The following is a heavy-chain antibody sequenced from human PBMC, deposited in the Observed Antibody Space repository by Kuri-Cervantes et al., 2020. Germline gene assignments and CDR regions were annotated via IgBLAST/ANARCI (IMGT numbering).Heavy chain of an antibody. D-gene: IGHD2-15*01. CDR1: GYTFTGYY. CDR3: ASYCSGGSCYLGYNWFDP. J-gene: IGHJ5*02. Sequence: ASVKVSCKASGYTFTGYYMHWVRQAPGQGLEWMGWINPNSGGTNYAQKFQGWVTMTRDTSISTAYMELSRLRSDDTAVYYCASYCSGGSCYLGYNWFDPWGQGTLVTVSS. V-gene: IGHV1-2*04. CDR2: INPNSGGT.